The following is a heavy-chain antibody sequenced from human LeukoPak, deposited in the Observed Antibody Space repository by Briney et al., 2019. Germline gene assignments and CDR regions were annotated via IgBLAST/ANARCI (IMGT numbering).Heavy chain of an antibody. Sequence: GGSLRLSCAASGFTVSSNYMSWVRQAPGKGLEWVSVIYSGGSTYYAGSAKGRFTISRDNSKNTLYLQIKGLRAEDTAVYYCAREGSWASGGMDVWDQGTTVTVSS. D-gene: IGHD6-13*01. J-gene: IGHJ6*02. V-gene: IGHV3-66*01. CDR1: GFTVSSNY. CDR3: AREGSWASGGMDV. CDR2: IYSGGST.